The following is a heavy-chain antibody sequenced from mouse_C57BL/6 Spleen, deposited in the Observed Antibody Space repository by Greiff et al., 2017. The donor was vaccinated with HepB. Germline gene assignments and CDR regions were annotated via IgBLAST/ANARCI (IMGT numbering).Heavy chain of an antibody. CDR3: ARWLITTVVAPFAY. V-gene: IGHV5-9*01. Sequence: EVQLQESGGGLVKPGGSLKLSCAASGFTFSSYTMSWVRQTPEKRLEWVATISGGGGNTYYPDSVKGRFTISRDNAKNTLYLQMSSLRSEDTALYYCARWLITTVVAPFAYWGQGTLVTVSA. D-gene: IGHD1-1*01. CDR2: ISGGGGNT. J-gene: IGHJ3*01. CDR1: GFTFSSYT.